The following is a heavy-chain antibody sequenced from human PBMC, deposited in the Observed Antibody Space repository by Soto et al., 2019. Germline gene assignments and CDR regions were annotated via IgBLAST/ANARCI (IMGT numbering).Heavy chain of an antibody. Sequence: EASVKVSCKASGYTFTSYGISWVRQAPGQGLEWMGWISAYNGNTNYAQKLQGRVTMTTDTSTSTAYMELRSLRFDDTAVYYCARLWNEGWFDPWGQGTLVTVSS. CDR1: GYTFTSYG. D-gene: IGHD2-21*01. CDR3: ARLWNEGWFDP. J-gene: IGHJ5*02. V-gene: IGHV1-18*01. CDR2: ISAYNGNT.